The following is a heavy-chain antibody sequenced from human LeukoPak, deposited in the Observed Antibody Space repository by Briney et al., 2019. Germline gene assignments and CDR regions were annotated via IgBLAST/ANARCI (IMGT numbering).Heavy chain of an antibody. CDR1: GYTFTDYY. CDR3: AREGPRSKGSGGAAFHI. D-gene: IGHD6-19*01. V-gene: IGHV1-2*02. J-gene: IGHJ3*02. Sequence: ASVKVSCKASGYTFTDYYMHWVRQAPGQGLEWLGWINPNSGGTNYPPKFQGRLTMTRDTSISTAYMELTRLTSDGTAVYYCAREGPRSKGSGGAAFHIWGQGTMVTVSS. CDR2: INPNSGGT.